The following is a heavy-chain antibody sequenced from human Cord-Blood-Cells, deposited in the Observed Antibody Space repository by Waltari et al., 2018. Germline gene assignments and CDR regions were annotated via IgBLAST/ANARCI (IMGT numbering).Heavy chain of an antibody. CDR1: GGTFSSYA. CDR2: IIPILGIA. V-gene: IGHV1-69*09. J-gene: IGHJ6*03. Sequence: QVQLVQSGAEVKKPGSSVKVSCKASGGTFSSYAISWVRQAPGQGLEWMGRIIPILGIANYAQKFQGRVTITGDKSTSTAYMELSSLRSEDTAVYYCARDLAGTGDYYYYYMDVWGKGTTVTVSS. CDR3: ARDLAGTGDYYYYYMDV. D-gene: IGHD6-13*01.